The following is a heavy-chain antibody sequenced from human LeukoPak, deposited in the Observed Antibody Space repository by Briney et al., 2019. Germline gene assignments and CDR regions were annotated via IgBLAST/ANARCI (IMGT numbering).Heavy chain of an antibody. CDR1: GFTFSGYS. Sequence: GGSLRLSCAASGFTFSGYSMNWVRQAPGKGLEWVSAISGSGGSTYYADSVKGRFTISRDNSKNTLYLQMNSLRAEDTAVYYCARRPGSNDFWSGLDYWGQGTLVTVSS. V-gene: IGHV3-23*01. CDR2: ISGSGGST. CDR3: ARRPGSNDFWSGLDY. D-gene: IGHD3-3*01. J-gene: IGHJ4*02.